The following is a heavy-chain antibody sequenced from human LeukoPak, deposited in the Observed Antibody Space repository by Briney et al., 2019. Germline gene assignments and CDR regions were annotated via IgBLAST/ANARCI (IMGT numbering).Heavy chain of an antibody. J-gene: IGHJ4*02. CDR2: IISSSSYI. CDR3: ARDLDVDIVATIEGGYYFDY. Sequence: GGSLTLSCTASGFTFNSYSINWVRHSPGKGLEWVSSIISSSSYIYYADSVKGRFTISRDNAKNSLYLQMNSLRAEDTAVYYCARDLDVDIVATIEGGYYFDYWGQGTLVTVSS. D-gene: IGHD5-12*01. CDR1: GFTFNSYS. V-gene: IGHV3-21*01.